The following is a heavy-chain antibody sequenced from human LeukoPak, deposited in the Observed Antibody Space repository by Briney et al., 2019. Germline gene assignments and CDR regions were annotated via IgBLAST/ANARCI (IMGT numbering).Heavy chain of an antibody. CDR2: NYHNRDT. Sequence: SETLSLTCAVSGYSITSGYFGGWTRQPPGEGLEWIGPNYHNRDTHYNPSLKSRVTMAVDTSENQFSLKVTSVTAADTAVYYWARHDFWSGASRDFFDYWGQGILVSVSS. V-gene: IGHV4-38-2*01. J-gene: IGHJ4*02. CDR1: GYSITSGYF. CDR3: ARHDFWSGASRDFFDY. D-gene: IGHD3-3*01.